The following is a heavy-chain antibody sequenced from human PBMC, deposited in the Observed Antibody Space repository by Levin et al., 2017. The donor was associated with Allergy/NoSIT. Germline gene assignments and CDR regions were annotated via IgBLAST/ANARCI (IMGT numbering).Heavy chain of an antibody. CDR1: GFTFSSYG. CDR2: IWYDGSNK. D-gene: IGHD6-19*01. V-gene: IGHV3-33*01. J-gene: IGHJ5*02. CDR3: VCGSSGGIKNWFDP. Sequence: PGGSLRLSCAASGFTFSSYGMHWVRQAPGKGLEWVAVIWYDGSNKYYADSVKGRFTISRDNSKNTLYLQMNSLRAEDTAVYYCVCGSSGGIKNWFDPWGQGTLVTVSS.